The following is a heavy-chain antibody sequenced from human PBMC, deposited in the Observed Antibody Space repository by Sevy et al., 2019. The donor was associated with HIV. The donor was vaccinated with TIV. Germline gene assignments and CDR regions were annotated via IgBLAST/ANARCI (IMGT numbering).Heavy chain of an antibody. CDR1: GGSISSLNYY. CDR2: ISYSGRT. Sequence: SETLSLTCTVSGGSISSLNYYWSWIRQHPGKGLEWIGYISYSGRTSYNPSLKSRLTISLDTSMNQFSLRLSSVTAADTALFYCARANAYLTSDAFDLWGQGTMVTVSS. CDR3: ARANAYLTSDAFDL. D-gene: IGHD1-26*01. V-gene: IGHV4-31*03. J-gene: IGHJ3*01.